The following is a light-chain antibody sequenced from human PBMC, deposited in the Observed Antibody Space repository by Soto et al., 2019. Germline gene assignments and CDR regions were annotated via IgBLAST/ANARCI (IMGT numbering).Light chain of an antibody. CDR1: SSDVGGYNF. CDR2: DVS. CDR3: SSYTSISTVV. Sequence: QSALTQPASVSGSPGQSITISCTGTSSDVGGYNFVSWYQQHPGKAPKLMIHDVSDLPSGVSIRFSGSKSGNTASLTISGLQAEDEADYYCSSYTSISTVVFGGGTKLTVL. J-gene: IGLJ3*02. V-gene: IGLV2-14*03.